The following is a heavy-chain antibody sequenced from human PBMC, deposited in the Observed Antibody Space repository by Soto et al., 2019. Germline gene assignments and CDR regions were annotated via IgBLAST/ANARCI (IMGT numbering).Heavy chain of an antibody. D-gene: IGHD1-7*01. V-gene: IGHV4-4*02. CDR1: GGSFTSNNW. J-gene: IGHJ4*02. CDR2: IYRTGST. Sequence: SETLSLTCAVSGGSFTSNNWWTWVRQPPGQGLEWIGEIYRTGSTNYNPSLKSRVTISLGKSENQFSLKVTSLTAADTAVYYCASRDPGTSVDYWGQGTLVTVSS. CDR3: ASRDPGTSVDY.